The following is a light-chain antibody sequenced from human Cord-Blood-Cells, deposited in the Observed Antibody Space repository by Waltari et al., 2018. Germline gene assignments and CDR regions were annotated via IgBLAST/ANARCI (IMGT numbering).Light chain of an antibody. CDR1: SSDVGGYTY. CDR3: CSYAGSYTFV. J-gene: IGLJ2*01. Sequence: QSALTQPRPVSGSPGQSVTISCTGTSSDVGGYTYVSWYQQHPGKAPKLMIYDVSKRPSGVPDRFSGSKSGNPASLTISGLQAEDEADYYCCSYAGSYTFVFGGGTKLTVL. V-gene: IGLV2-11*01. CDR2: DVS.